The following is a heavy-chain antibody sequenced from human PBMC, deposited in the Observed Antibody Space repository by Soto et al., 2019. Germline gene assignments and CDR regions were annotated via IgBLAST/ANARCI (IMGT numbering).Heavy chain of an antibody. D-gene: IGHD2-21*02. CDR2: IYWDNDK. CDR1: GFSLNTGGLG. J-gene: IGHJ6*02. Sequence: QITLKESGPTLVKPTQTLTLTCTFSGFSLNTGGLGVGWIRQPPGKALEWLALIYWDNDKRYSPSLMSRLTITKDTSKNQVVLTTTNMDPVDAATYYCVHSRCGGDCLQSYSSHYSYGMDVWGQGTTVTVSS. V-gene: IGHV2-5*02. CDR3: VHSRCGGDCLQSYSSHYSYGMDV.